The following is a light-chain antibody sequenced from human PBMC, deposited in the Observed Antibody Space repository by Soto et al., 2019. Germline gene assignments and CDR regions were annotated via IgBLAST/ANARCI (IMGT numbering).Light chain of an antibody. CDR2: GAS. CDR3: QQYNSWPPIT. CDR1: QSLSNN. J-gene: IGKJ5*01. Sequence: EIVMTQSPATLSVSPGERATLSCRASQSLSNNLAWYQQKPGQAPRLLIYGASTRATGIPVRFSGSGSGTEFTLTISSLQSEDFAVYYCQQYNSWPPITFGQGTRLEIK. V-gene: IGKV3-15*01.